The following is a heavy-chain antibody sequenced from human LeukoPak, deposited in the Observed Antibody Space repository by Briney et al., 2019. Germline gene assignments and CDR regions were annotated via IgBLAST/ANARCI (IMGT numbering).Heavy chain of an antibody. Sequence: GGSLRLSCAASGFTFSSYWMSLVRQAPGKGLDWVANIKQDGSEKYYVDSVKGRFTISRDNAKNSLYLQMNSLRAEDTAVYYCARLRFLEWLRYYMDVWGKGTTVTVSS. CDR1: GFTFSSYW. CDR2: IKQDGSEK. CDR3: ARLRFLEWLRYYMDV. D-gene: IGHD3-3*01. V-gene: IGHV3-7*01. J-gene: IGHJ6*03.